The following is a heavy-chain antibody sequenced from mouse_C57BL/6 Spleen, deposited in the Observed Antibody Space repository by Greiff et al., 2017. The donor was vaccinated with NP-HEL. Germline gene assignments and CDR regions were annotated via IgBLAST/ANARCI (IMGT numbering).Heavy chain of an antibody. D-gene: IGHD1-1*01. CDR1: GFTFSDYG. CDR2: ISSGSSTL. CDR3: ARDITTVVEGYFDV. J-gene: IGHJ1*03. Sequence: EVQLVESGGGLVKPGGSLKLSCAASGFTFSDYGMHWVRQAPEKGLEWVAYISSGSSTLYYADTVKGRFTISRDNAKNTLFLQMTSLRSEDTAMYYCARDITTVVEGYFDVWGTGTTVTVSS. V-gene: IGHV5-17*01.